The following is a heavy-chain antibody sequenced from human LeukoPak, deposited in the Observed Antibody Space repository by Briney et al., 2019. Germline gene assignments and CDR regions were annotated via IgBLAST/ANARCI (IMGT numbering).Heavy chain of an antibody. CDR2: ISAYNGNT. J-gene: IGHJ4*02. D-gene: IGHD2-15*01. V-gene: IGHV1-18*01. CDR3: ARTPSSIVATIYSDY. CDR1: GYTFTSYG. Sequence: ASVTVSCKSSGYTFTSYGISWVRQAPGQGLEWIVWISAYNGNTNYAQKLQGRVTMTTHTSTSTAYMELRSLRSDDTAVYYCARTPSSIVATIYSDYWGQGTLVTVSS.